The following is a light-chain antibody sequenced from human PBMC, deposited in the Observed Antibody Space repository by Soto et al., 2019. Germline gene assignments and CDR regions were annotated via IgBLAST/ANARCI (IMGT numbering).Light chain of an antibody. V-gene: IGKV3-20*01. J-gene: IGKJ1*01. CDR1: QSVSSY. Sequence: EIVLTQSPATLSLSPVEIATLSCRASQSVSSYLAWYQQKPGQAPRLLIFAASSRATGIPDRFSGSGSGTDFTLTISRLEPEDFAVYYCQQYGSSPGTFGQGTKWIS. CDR2: AAS. CDR3: QQYGSSPGT.